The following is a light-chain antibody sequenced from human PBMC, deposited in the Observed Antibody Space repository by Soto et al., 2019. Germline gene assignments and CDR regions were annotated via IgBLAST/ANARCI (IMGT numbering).Light chain of an antibody. CDR2: WAS. CDR3: QQYYSPPAT. CDR1: QSVLYNANNKNY. V-gene: IGKV4-1*01. Sequence: DIVMTQSPDSLAVSLGERATLNCKSSQSVLYNANNKNYLAWYQKKPGQPPKLLIYWASTRESGVPDRFSGSGSGTDFTLTISSLQAEDVAVYYCQQYYSPPATFGPGAKLDIK. J-gene: IGKJ3*01.